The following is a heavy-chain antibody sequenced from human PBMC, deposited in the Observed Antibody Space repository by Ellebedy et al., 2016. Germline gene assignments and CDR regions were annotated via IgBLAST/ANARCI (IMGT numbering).Heavy chain of an antibody. CDR3: ATLQSTYDY. CDR2: ISYDGSNK. J-gene: IGHJ4*02. V-gene: IGHV3-30*03. Sequence: GESLKISCAASGFTFSSYGMHWVRQAPGKGLEWVAVISYDGSNKYYADSVKGRFTISRDNSKNTLYLQMNSLRAEDTAVYYCATLQSTYDYWGQGTLVTVSS. CDR1: GFTFSSYG. D-gene: IGHD4-11*01.